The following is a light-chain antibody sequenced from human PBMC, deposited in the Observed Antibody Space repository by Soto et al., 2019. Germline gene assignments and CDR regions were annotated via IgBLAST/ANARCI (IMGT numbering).Light chain of an antibody. CDR1: QSIGSY. CDR3: QQYGSSPRT. Sequence: EIVLTQSPATLSLSLGERATLSCRASQSIGSYLAWYQHKLGQPPRLLIYDASNRATGIPVRFSGSGSGTDFTLTISSLEPEDFAVYFCQQYGSSPRTFGQGTKVDIK. V-gene: IGKV3-11*01. J-gene: IGKJ1*01. CDR2: DAS.